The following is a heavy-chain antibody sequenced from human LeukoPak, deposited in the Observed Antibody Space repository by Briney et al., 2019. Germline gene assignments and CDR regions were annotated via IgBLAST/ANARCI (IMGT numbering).Heavy chain of an antibody. J-gene: IGHJ4*02. Sequence: PSETLSLTCTVSGVSISSGGYYWSWIRQHPGKGLEWIGYIYYSGSTYYNPSLKSRVTISVDTSKNQFSLKLSSVTAADTAVYYCASLNVVPAAIRSDYWGQGTLVTVSS. V-gene: IGHV4-31*03. CDR3: ASLNVVPAAIRSDY. D-gene: IGHD2-2*01. CDR1: GVSISSGGYY. CDR2: IYYSGST.